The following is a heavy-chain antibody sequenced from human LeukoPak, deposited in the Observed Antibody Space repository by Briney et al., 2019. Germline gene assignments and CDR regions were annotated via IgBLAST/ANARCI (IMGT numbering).Heavy chain of an antibody. CDR1: GGSISSSSYY. D-gene: IGHD3-22*01. J-gene: IGHJ4*02. V-gene: IGHV4-39*01. CDR3: ARLYYDSSGYYQIRYFDY. Sequence: SGTLSLTCTVSGGSISSSSYYWGWIRQPPGKGLEWIGSIYYSGSTYYNPSLKSRVTISVDTSKNQFSLNLSSVTAADTAVYYCARLYYDSSGYYQIRYFDYWGQGTLVTVSS. CDR2: IYYSGST.